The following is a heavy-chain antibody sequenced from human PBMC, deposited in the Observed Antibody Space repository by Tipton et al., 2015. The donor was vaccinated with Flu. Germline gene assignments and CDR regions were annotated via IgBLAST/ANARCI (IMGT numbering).Heavy chain of an antibody. D-gene: IGHD2-2*01. CDR3: ARDIVDDLGSCTSSTCYYMDV. CDR1: GGSITRYY. V-gene: IGHV4-59*01. J-gene: IGHJ6*03. CDR2: IYYNGNT. Sequence: TLSLTCTVSGGSITRYYWSWVRQPPGKGLEWIGYIYYNGNTNYNPSLKSRVTISVDTSKNQFSLKLRSVAAADTAVYYCARDIVDDLGSCTSSTCYYMDVWGKGTTVTVSS.